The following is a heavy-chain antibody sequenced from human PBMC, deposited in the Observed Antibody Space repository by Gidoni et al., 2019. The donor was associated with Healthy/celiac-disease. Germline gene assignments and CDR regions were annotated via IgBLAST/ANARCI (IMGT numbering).Heavy chain of an antibody. CDR3: ARGERGYCSSTSCYQGWTWFDP. V-gene: IGHV5-51*01. CDR2: IYPGDSDT. D-gene: IGHD2-2*03. CDR1: GYSFTSYW. J-gene: IGHJ5*02. Sequence: EVQLVQSGAEVKKPGESLKISCKGSGYSFTSYWIGWVRQMPGKGLEWMGIIYPGDSDTRYSPSFQGQVTISADKSISTAYLQWSSLKASDTAMYYCARGERGYCSSTSCYQGWTWFDPWGQGTLVTVSS.